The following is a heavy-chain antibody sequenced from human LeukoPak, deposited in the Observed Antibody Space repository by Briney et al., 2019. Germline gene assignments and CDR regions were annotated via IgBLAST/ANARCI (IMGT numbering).Heavy chain of an antibody. V-gene: IGHV4-39*07. CDR2: IYHSGST. D-gene: IGHD3-10*01. CDR3: ATDYYGSGTLSGGGVDY. CDR1: GASVSGSNYY. Sequence: SETLSLTCAVSGASVSGSNYYWGWIRQPPGKGLEWIGSIYHSGSTYYNPSLKSRVTISVDTSKNQFSLKLSSVTAAGTALYYCATDYYGSGTLSGGGVDYWGQGTLVTVSS. J-gene: IGHJ4*02.